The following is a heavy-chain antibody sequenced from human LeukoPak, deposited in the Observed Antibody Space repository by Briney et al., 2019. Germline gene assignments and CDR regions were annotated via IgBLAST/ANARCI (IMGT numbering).Heavy chain of an antibody. D-gene: IGHD5-24*01. V-gene: IGHV4-34*01. CDR1: GGSFSGYY. Sequence: KPSETLSLTCAVYGGSFSGYYWTWIRQPPGKGLEWIGEIHHSGSTNYDPSLKSRVTISVDTSKNQFSLKLSSVTAADTAVYYCARGGGRDGYYFDYWDQGTLVTVSS. CDR2: IHHSGST. CDR3: ARGGGRDGYYFDY. J-gene: IGHJ4*02.